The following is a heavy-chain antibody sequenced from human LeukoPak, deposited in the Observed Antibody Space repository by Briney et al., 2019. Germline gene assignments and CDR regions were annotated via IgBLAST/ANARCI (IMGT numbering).Heavy chain of an antibody. CDR3: AKDQYGSGSFGVWYYYGMDV. D-gene: IGHD3-10*01. CDR2: ISYDGSNK. Sequence: PGRSLRLSCAASGFTFSSYGMHWVRQAPGKGLEWVAVISYDGSNKYYADSVKGRFTISRDNSKNTLYLQMNSLRAEDTAVYYCAKDQYGSGSFGVWYYYGMDVWGQGTTVTVSS. CDR1: GFTFSSYG. J-gene: IGHJ6*02. V-gene: IGHV3-30*18.